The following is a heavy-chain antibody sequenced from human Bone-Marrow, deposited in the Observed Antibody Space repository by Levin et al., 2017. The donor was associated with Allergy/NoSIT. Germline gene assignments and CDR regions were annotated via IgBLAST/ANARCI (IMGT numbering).Heavy chain of an antibody. CDR3: ARDYGDPTGYFDY. CDR1: GGSIISTNYY. D-gene: IGHD4-17*01. V-gene: IGHV4-39*01. J-gene: IGHJ4*02. Sequence: SETLSLTCTVSGGSIISTNYYWGWIRQPPGKGLEWIGSKYDSGSGYYNPSLKSRVTISIDTSKNQFSLKLTSVTAADTAVYYCARDYGDPTGYFDYWGQGTLVTVSS. CDR2: KYDSGSG.